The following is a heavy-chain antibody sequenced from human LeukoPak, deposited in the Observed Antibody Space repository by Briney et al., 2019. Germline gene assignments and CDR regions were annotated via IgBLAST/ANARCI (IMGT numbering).Heavy chain of an antibody. CDR3: TTDPWGPMIVVVITDY. CDR1: GFTFSNAW. Sequence: TGGSLRLSCAASGFTFSNAWMSWVRQAPGKGLEWVGRIKSKTDGGTTDYAAPVKGRFTISRDDSKNTLYLQMNSLKTEDTAVYYCTTDPWGPMIVVVITDYWGQGTLVTVSP. D-gene: IGHD3-22*01. CDR2: IKSKTDGGTT. J-gene: IGHJ4*02. V-gene: IGHV3-15*01.